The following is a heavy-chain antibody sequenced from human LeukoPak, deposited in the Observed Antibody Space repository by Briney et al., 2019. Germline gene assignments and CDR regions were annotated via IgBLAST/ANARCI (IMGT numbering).Heavy chain of an antibody. V-gene: IGHV7-4-1*02. CDR3: VRGIDTTGYFNY. CDR1: GYSFSTYP. J-gene: IGHJ4*02. D-gene: IGHD3-22*01. CDR2: INTNTGSP. Sequence: ASVKVSFKASGYSFSTYPINWVRQAPGQGLEWMGWINTNTGSPTYAQGLTGRFVFSVDTSVSTAFLQINSLKAEDNALYYCVRGIDTTGYFNYWGQGTLVTVSS.